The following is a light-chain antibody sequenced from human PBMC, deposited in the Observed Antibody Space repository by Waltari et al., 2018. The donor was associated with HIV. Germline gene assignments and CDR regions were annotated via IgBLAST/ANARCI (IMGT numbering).Light chain of an antibody. CDR2: EVT. J-gene: IGLJ3*02. CDR1: SSDVGHYNL. Sequence: QSALTQPASVSGSPGQSITISCAGTSSDVGHYNLFSWYQQHPGKAPKPIVFEVTNRPSGLSSRFSGSKSDNTASLTISGLQAEDEADYYCCSYTTSDTWVFGGGTKLTVL. CDR3: CSYTTSDTWV. V-gene: IGLV2-14*01.